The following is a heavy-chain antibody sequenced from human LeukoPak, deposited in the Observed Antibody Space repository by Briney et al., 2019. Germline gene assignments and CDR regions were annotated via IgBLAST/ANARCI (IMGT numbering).Heavy chain of an antibody. V-gene: IGHV3-11*05. D-gene: IGHD4-17*01. CDR3: AREVADYGDPLHYFDH. J-gene: IGHJ4*02. CDR2: ISTISGYK. Sequence: PGESLRLSCAASGFTFSDYYMTWIRQAPGKGLEWVSYISTISGYKNNADSVKGRFSISRDNAKKSLYLQMNSLRAEDTAVYYCAREVADYGDPLHYFDHWGQGILVTVDS. CDR1: GFTFSDYY.